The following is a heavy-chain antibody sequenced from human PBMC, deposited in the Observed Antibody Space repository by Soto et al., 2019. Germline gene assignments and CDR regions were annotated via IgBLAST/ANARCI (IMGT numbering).Heavy chain of an antibody. V-gene: IGHV2-70*04. D-gene: IGHD2-15*01. CDR1: GFSLSTSGVR. CDR3: ARMFHCSGGTCPFDY. J-gene: IGHJ4*02. CDR2: IDWDDDK. Sequence: SGPTMVNPTQTLTLTCTFSGFSLSTSGVRVSWIRQPPGKALEWLARIDWDDDKFYNTSLKTRLTISKDSSKNQVVLTMTNIAPVDTATYYCARMFHCSGGTCPFDYWGQGALVTVSS.